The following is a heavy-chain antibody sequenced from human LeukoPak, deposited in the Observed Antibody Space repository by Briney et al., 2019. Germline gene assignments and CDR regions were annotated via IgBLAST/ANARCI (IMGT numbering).Heavy chain of an antibody. Sequence: SETLSLTCTVSSGSISTSNYYWGWVRQPPGKALEWIGTIFYSGSTYYSTSLKSRVTISVDTSKNQYSLKLSSVTAADTAVYYCATPVSAPAPDAFDIWGQGTMVTVSS. CDR3: ATPVSAPAPDAFDI. CDR1: SGSISTSNYY. V-gene: IGHV4-39*01. J-gene: IGHJ3*02. D-gene: IGHD2-2*01. CDR2: IFYSGST.